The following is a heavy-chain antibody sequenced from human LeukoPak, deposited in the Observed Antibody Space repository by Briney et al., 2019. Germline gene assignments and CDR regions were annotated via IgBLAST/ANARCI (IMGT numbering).Heavy chain of an antibody. V-gene: IGHV4-59*01. CDR2: IYYSGGT. D-gene: IGHD3-3*01. CDR1: GGSISSYY. CDR3: ARSITSFDGAFDI. J-gene: IGHJ3*02. Sequence: SETLSLTCTVSGGSISSYYWSWIRQPPGKGLEWIGHIYYSGGTNYNPSLKSRVTISVDTSKNQFSLKLSSVTAADTAVYYCARSITSFDGAFDIWGQGTMVTVSS.